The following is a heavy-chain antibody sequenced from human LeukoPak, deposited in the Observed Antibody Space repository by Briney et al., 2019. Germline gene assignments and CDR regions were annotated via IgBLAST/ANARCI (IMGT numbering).Heavy chain of an antibody. V-gene: IGHV1-18*01. D-gene: IGHD3-9*01. CDR1: GYTFTSYG. Sequence: ASVKVSCKASGYTFTSYGISWVRQAPGQGLEWMGWISAYNGDTNYAQKLQGRVTMTTDTSTSTAYMELRSLRSDDTAVYYCARGPIRILTGTSLPYGMTSGAKGPRSPSP. CDR2: ISAYNGDT. J-gene: IGHJ6*02. CDR3: ARGPIRILTGTSLPYGMTS.